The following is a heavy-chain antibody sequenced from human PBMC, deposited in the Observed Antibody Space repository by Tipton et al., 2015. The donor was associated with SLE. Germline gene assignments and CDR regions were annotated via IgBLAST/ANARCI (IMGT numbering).Heavy chain of an antibody. Sequence: TLSLTCTVSGGSISSSSYYWGWIRQPPGKGLEWIGSIYYSGSTYYNPSLKSRVTISVDTSKNQFSLKLSSVTAADTAVYYCARKALTTVTFFDYWGQGTLVTVSS. CDR3: ARKALTTVTFFDY. CDR2: IYYSGST. D-gene: IGHD4-17*01. V-gene: IGHV4-39*07. CDR1: GGSISSSSYY. J-gene: IGHJ4*02.